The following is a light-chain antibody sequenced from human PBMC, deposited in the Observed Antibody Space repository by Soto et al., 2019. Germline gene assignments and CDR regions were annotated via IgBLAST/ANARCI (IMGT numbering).Light chain of an antibody. CDR2: EVT. CDR1: SSDVGGYNY. CDR3: SSYAASNNFYFV. V-gene: IGLV2-8*01. J-gene: IGLJ3*02. Sequence: SALTQPPSASGSPGQSVTISCTGTSSDVGGYNYVSWYQQYPGRAPKLMIYEVTKRPSGVPDRFSGSKSGNTASLTVSGLQAEDEADNYCSSYAASNNFYFVFGGGTKVTVL.